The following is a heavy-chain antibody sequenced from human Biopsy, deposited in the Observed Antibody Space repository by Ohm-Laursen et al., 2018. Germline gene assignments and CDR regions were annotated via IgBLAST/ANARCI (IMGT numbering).Heavy chain of an antibody. Sequence: SVKVSCKASGHTLTGHYMHWVRQAPGQGPEWMGWMNPDSGGTKYAQKFQGRVTMTRDTSISTAYMELSSLRSDDTAVYYCAKDSGDGSGNYGGCFDPWGQGTLVTVSS. J-gene: IGHJ5*02. CDR3: AKDSGDGSGNYGGCFDP. V-gene: IGHV1-2*02. CDR2: MNPDSGGT. CDR1: GHTLTGHY. D-gene: IGHD3-10*01.